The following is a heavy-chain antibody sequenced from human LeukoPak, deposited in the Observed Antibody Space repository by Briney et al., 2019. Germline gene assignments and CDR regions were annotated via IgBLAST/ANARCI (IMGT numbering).Heavy chain of an antibody. CDR1: GLTFSSYW. CDR2: IKEDGSAK. D-gene: IGHD6-6*01. Sequence: GSLRLSCAVSGLTFSSYWMSWVRQAPGKGLEWVANIKEDGSAKDHVDSVKGRFTISRDNAKNSLCLQMNSLRAEDTAVYYCARVCSSSSGKNAFDFWGQGTLVTVSS. CDR3: ARVCSSSSGKNAFDF. V-gene: IGHV3-7*03. J-gene: IGHJ3*01.